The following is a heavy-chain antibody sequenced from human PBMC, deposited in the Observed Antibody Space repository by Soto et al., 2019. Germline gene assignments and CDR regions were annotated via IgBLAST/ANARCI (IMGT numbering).Heavy chain of an antibody. J-gene: IGHJ6*02. CDR1: GYTFTGYY. V-gene: IGHV1-2*02. CDR3: ARRGDYDYYYAMDV. CDR2: INPNSGGT. D-gene: IGHD3-10*01. Sequence: ASVKVSCKASGYTFTGYYMHWVRQSPGQGLEWMGWINPNSGGTNYAQKFQGRVTMTRDTSISTAYMELSSLTSDDTAVYYCARRGDYDYYYAMDVWGQGTTVTVSS.